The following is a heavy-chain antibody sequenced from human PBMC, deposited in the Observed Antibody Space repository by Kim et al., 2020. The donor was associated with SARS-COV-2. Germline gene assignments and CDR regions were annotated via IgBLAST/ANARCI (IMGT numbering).Heavy chain of an antibody. CDR1: GGSISSGGYS. CDR2: IYHSGST. D-gene: IGHD3-3*01. V-gene: IGHV4-30-2*01. Sequence: SETLSLTCAVSGGSISSGGYSWSWIRQPPGKGLEWIGYIYHSGSTYYNPSLKSRVTISVDRSKNQFSLKLSSVTAADTAVYYCACGLTIFGVVIPSFDYWGQGTLVTVSS. J-gene: IGHJ4*02. CDR3: ACGLTIFGVVIPSFDY.